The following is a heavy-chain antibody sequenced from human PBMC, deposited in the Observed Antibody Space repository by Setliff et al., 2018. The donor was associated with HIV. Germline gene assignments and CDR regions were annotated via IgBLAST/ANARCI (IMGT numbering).Heavy chain of an antibody. CDR3: ATLTNFDH. Sequence: PGESLKISCKTSGYSFSSYWIGWVRQMPGKGLEWIGIIYPSDSDTRYSPSFQGQVTISVDTSITTAYLQWSRLKASDTAMYYCATLTNFDHWGQGTLVTVSS. CDR2: IYPSDSDT. CDR1: GYSFSSYW. V-gene: IGHV5-51*01. J-gene: IGHJ4*02. D-gene: IGHD7-27*01.